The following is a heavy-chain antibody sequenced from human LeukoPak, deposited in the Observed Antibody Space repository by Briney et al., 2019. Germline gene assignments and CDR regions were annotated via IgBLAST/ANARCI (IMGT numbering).Heavy chain of an antibody. CDR3: AKIPRYYYYMDV. V-gene: IGHV3-7*01. J-gene: IGHJ6*03. Sequence: GGSLRLSCAASGFTFSTYWMSWVRQAPGKGLEWVVNIKQDGSEKYYVDSVKGRFTISRDNAKNSLYLQMNSLRVEDTAVYYCAKIPRYYYYMDVWGKGTTVTVSS. CDR2: IKQDGSEK. CDR1: GFTFSTYW.